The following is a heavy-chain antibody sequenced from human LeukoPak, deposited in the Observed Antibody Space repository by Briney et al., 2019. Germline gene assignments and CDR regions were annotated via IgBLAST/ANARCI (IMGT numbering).Heavy chain of an antibody. CDR2: IHHRGST. CDR3: ARGLYGSDSY. J-gene: IGHJ4*02. V-gene: IGHV4-4*02. D-gene: IGHD6-19*01. Sequence: PSETLSLTCAVSGASVSRSNWWIWVRQPPKKRLEWIGEIHHRGSTNYNPSLKSRVTMSVDTSKNQISLRLSSVTAADTAVYYCARGLYGSDSYWGQGNLVTVSS. CDR1: GASVSRSNW.